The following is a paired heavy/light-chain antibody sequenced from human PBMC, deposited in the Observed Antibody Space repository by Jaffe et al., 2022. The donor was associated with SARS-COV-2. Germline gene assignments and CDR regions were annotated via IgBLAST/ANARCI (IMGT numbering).Light chain of an antibody. CDR2: GKN. CDR1: SLRRYY. V-gene: IGLV3-19*01. CDR3: NSRDRSGKQYV. Sequence: SSELTQDPAVSVALGQTVWITCQGDSLRRYYASWYQQKPGQAPVVVIYGKNNRPSGIPDRFSGSSSGNTASLTITGAQAEDEAVYYCNSRDRSGKQYVFGAGTKVTVL. J-gene: IGLJ1*01.
Heavy chain of an antibody. CDR3: TNKWDDSSWFYYYGMDV. CDR2: ISNDGSDK. CDR1: GFTFSNYG. D-gene: IGHD6-13*01. J-gene: IGHJ6*02. Sequence: QVQLVESGGGVVQPGRYLRLSCAASGFTFSNYGMHWVRQAPGKGLEWVAVISNDGSDKYYADSVRGRFTISRDNSKNTLHLQMNSLRAEDTAVYYCTNKWDDSSWFYYYGMDVWGQGTTVTVSS. V-gene: IGHV3-30*18.